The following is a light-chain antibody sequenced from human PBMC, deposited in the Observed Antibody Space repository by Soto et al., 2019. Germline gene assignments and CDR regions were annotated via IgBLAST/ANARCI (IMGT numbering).Light chain of an antibody. Sequence: QSALTQPASVSGAPGQSITISCTGTSSDVGAYNYVSLYQQHPRRAPQLIIYDVSYRPSGVSNRFSGSKSGNTASLTISGLQADGEADYYCSSCTGSSTRFGGGTKLTVL. CDR1: SSDVGAYNY. CDR2: DVS. CDR3: SSCTGSSTR. J-gene: IGLJ2*01. V-gene: IGLV2-14*01.